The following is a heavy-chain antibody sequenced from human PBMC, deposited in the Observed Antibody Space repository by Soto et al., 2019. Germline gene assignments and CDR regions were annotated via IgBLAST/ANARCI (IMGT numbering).Heavy chain of an antibody. CDR1: GGTFSSYA. J-gene: IGHJ6*02. CDR3: ARGTPWRRYYYYYGMDV. V-gene: IGHV1-69*13. D-gene: IGHD5-12*01. CDR2: IIPIFGTA. Sequence: SVEVSCKASGGTFSSYAISWVRQAPGQGLEWMGGIIPIFGTANYAQKFQGRVTITADDSTSTAYMELSSLRSEETAVYYCARGTPWRRYYYYYGMDVWGQGTTVTVYS.